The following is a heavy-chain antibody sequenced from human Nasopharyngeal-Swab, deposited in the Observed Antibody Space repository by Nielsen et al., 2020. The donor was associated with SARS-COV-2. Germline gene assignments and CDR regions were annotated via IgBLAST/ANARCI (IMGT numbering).Heavy chain of an antibody. CDR3: AKDLGVGYYDSSGYYSDAFDI. V-gene: IGHV3-30*18. CDR2: ISYDGSNK. J-gene: IGHJ3*02. D-gene: IGHD3-22*01. Sequence: WIRQPPGRGLEWGAVISYDGSNKYYAGSVKGRFTISRDNSKNTLYLQMNSLRAEDTAVYYCAKDLGVGYYDSSGYYSDAFDIWGQGTMVTVSS.